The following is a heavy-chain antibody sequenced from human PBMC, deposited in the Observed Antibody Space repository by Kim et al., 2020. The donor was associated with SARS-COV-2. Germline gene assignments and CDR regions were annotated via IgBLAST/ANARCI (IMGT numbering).Heavy chain of an antibody. CDR3: ATYIDYFFNY. V-gene: IGHV3-73*01. J-gene: IGHJ4*02. D-gene: IGHD3-9*01. CDR2: IRSKPKNYAT. Sequence: GGSLRLSCAASGFIFSGSTIHWVRHASGKGLEWVGRIRSKPKNYATEYAVSVKGRFTVSRDDSKNTAYLQMNGLKTEDTAVYYCATYIDYFFNYWGQGIL. CDR1: GFIFSGST.